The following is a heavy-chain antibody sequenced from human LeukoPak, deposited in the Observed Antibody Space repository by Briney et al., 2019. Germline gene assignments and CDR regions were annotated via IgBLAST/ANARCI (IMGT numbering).Heavy chain of an antibody. D-gene: IGHD3-10*01. CDR2: IVVGSGYT. CDR1: RFTFSSPT. CDR3: ARDLTMVRGVPNWFDP. V-gene: IGHV1-58*01. J-gene: IGHJ5*02. Sequence: SVKVSRKASRFTFSSPTVQWVRQARGQRLEWIGWIVVGSGYTNYAQKFQERVTFTGDMSTGTVYMELRSLRSDDTAVYYCARDLTMVRGVPNWFDPWGQGTLVTVSS.